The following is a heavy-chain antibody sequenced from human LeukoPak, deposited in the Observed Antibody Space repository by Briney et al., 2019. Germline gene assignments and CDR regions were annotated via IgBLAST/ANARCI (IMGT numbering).Heavy chain of an antibody. V-gene: IGHV3-23*01. CDR1: GFTFSIYA. Sequence: GGSLRLSRAASGFTFSIYAMTWVRQTPGKGLEWVSTITGSGGGTYYADSVKGRFTISRDNSKDTLYLQMNSLRAEDTAVYYCAKDHRPGGIDYWGQGTLVTVSS. CDR2: ITGSGGGT. J-gene: IGHJ4*02. CDR3: AKDHRPGGIDY. D-gene: IGHD3-16*01.